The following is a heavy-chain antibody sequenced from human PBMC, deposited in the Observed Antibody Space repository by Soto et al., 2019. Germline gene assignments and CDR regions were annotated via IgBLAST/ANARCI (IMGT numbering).Heavy chain of an antibody. Sequence: SETLSLTCTVSGYSISSGSYLAWIRQPPGKGPEWIASIYLAGTTFYNPSLKSRITISIDTSNNQFSLKLTSVTAADTAVYYCTRVHVMVVAGSTFAYWGHGTLVTVSS. J-gene: IGHJ4*01. V-gene: IGHV4-38-2*02. CDR3: TRVHVMVVAGSTFAY. CDR2: IYLAGTT. CDR1: GYSISSGSY. D-gene: IGHD6-19*01.